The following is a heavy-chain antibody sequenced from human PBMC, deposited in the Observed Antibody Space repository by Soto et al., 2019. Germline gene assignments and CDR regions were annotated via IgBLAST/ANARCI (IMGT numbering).Heavy chain of an antibody. J-gene: IGHJ6*02. D-gene: IGHD3-10*01. CDR1: GYSFTSYW. Sequence: GESLKISCKGSGYSFTSYWIGWVRQMPGKGLERMAIIYPGDSHTRYNPSFQGQVTISADKSISTAYLQWSSLKASDTAMYYCARSSFPADPMDVWGQGTTVTVSS. CDR2: IYPGDSHT. CDR3: ARSSFPADPMDV. V-gene: IGHV5-51*01.